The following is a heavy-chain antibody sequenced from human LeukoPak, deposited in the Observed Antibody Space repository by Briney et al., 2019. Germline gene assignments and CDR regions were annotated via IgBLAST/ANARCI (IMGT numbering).Heavy chain of an antibody. CDR3: AGSFYSSGWYAPLRWFDT. D-gene: IGHD6-19*01. V-gene: IGHV4-61*01. CDR2: IYYRGTT. J-gene: IGHJ5*02. CDR1: GGSVSSGSHY. Sequence: PSETLSLTCTVSGGSVSSGSHYWNWIRQSPGKGLEWIGYIYYRGTTNYTPSLKSRVTISVDTSMNQFSLRLSSVTAADTAVYFCAGSFYSSGWYAPLRWFDTWGQGTLVTVSS.